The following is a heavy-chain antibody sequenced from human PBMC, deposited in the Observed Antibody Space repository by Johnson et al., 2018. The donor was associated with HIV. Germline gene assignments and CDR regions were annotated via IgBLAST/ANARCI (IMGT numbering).Heavy chain of an antibody. CDR2: IKSKTDGETT. CDR1: GFTFSNAW. D-gene: IGHD4-17*01. J-gene: IGHJ3*02. Sequence: VQLVESGGGLVKPGGSLRLSCAASGFTFSNAWMSWVRQAPGKGLEWVGRIKSKTDGETTDYAAPVKGRFTISRDDSKNTLYLQMISLRAEDTAVYFCARAPPAPYGDYGAFDIWGQGTMVTVSS. CDR3: ARAPPAPYGDYGAFDI. V-gene: IGHV3-15*01.